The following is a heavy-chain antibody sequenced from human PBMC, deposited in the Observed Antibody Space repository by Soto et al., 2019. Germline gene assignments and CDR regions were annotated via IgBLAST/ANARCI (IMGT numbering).Heavy chain of an antibody. V-gene: IGHV1-8*01. J-gene: IGHJ4*02. CDR2: MNPNSGDT. CDR3: ARGGGGRWYSGDY. CDR1: GYTFTNYH. D-gene: IGHD6-13*01. Sequence: QVQLVQSGAEVKKPGASVKVSCKASGYTFTNYHIHWVRQATGQGLEWMGWMNPNSGDTGYAQKFQGRVILTRDTSRTAGYQGLGGLRFEDTAVYYCARGGGGRWYSGDYWGQGTLVTVSS.